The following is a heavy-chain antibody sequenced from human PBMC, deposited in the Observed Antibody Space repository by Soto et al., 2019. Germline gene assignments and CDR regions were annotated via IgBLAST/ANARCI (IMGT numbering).Heavy chain of an antibody. D-gene: IGHD6-13*01. CDR3: ARGERYYHSIAAAMPEFDP. Sequence: QVQLQESGPGLVKPSQTLSLTCTVSGGSISSGGYYWSWIRQHPGKGLEWIGYIYYSGSTYYNPSLKSRVTISVDPSKNQFSLKLSSVTAADTAVYYCARGERYYHSIAAAMPEFDPWGQGTLVTVSS. V-gene: IGHV4-31*03. CDR2: IYYSGST. CDR1: GGSISSGGYY. J-gene: IGHJ5*02.